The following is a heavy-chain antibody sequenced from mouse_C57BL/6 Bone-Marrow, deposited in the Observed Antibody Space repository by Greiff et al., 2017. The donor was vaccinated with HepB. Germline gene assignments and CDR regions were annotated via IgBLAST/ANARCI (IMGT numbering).Heavy chain of an antibody. D-gene: IGHD1-1*01. V-gene: IGHV10-1*01. CDR1: GFSFNTYA. CDR2: IRSKSNNYAT. J-gene: IGHJ2*01. CDR3: VRHEGYGTGFDY. Sequence: GGGLVQPKGSLKLSCAASGFSFNTYAMNWVRQAPGKGLEWVARIRSKSNNYATYYADSVKDRFTISRDDSESMLYLQMNNLKTEDTAMYYCVRHEGYGTGFDYWGQGTTLTVPS.